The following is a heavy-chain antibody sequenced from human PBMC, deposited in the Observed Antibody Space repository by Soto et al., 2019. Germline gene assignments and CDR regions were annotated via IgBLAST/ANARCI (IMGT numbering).Heavy chain of an antibody. V-gene: IGHV4-39*01. D-gene: IGHD5-12*01. CDR1: GGFITSDSYY. Sequence: SETLSLTCTVSGGFITSDSYYWGWIRQPPGKGLEWIGSIYFSGSTYYNSALKSRLAISIDMSKNQFSLNLSSVTAADTAVYYCSRHLSETGYDLNYWGQGTPVTVSS. J-gene: IGHJ4*02. CDR2: IYFSGST. CDR3: SRHLSETGYDLNY.